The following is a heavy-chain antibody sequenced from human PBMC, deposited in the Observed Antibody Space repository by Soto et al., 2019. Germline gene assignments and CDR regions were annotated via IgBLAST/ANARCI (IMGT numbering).Heavy chain of an antibody. CDR1: GFTVNNNH. J-gene: IGHJ4*02. CDR3: VRVEQEGGFWSGYYVPYFDY. D-gene: IGHD3-10*02. V-gene: IGHV3-53*01. CDR2: IFMDGRT. Sequence: GGSLRLSCAASGFTVNNNHMSWVRQAPGKGLECVSIIFMDGRTEYADSVKGRFTISRDNSKNKLYLQMNNLKADDTAVYYCVRVEQEGGFWSGYYVPYFDYWGQGIQVTVSS.